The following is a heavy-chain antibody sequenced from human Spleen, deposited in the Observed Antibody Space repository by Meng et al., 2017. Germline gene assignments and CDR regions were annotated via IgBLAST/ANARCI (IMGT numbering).Heavy chain of an antibody. Sequence: GGSLRLSCAASGFTVSSNYMSWVRQAPGKGLEWVSVIYSGGSTYYADSVKGRFTNSRDNSKNTLYLQMNSLRAEDTAGYYCTKEVLPTSGWYLDYWGQGTLVTVSS. CDR3: TKEVLPTSGWYLDY. V-gene: IGHV3-53*01. D-gene: IGHD6-19*01. J-gene: IGHJ4*02. CDR1: GFTVSSNY. CDR2: IYSGGST.